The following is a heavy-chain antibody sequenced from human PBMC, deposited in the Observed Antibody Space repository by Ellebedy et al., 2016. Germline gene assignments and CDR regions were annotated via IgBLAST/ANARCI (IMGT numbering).Heavy chain of an antibody. CDR1: GFTFSSYW. D-gene: IGHD3-10*01. CDR3: ARDSMVRGCFGY. Sequence: GESLKISXAASGFTFSSYWMSWVRQAPGKGLEWVANINQDGSEKYYVDSVKGRFTISRDNAKNSLYLQMNSLRVEDTAVYYCARDSMVRGCFGYWGQGTLVTVSS. V-gene: IGHV3-7*03. J-gene: IGHJ4*02. CDR2: INQDGSEK.